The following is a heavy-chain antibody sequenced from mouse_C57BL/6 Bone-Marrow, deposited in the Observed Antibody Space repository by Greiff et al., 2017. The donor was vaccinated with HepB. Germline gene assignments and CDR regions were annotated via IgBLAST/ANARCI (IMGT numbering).Heavy chain of an antibody. V-gene: IGHV1-81*01. Sequence: VQLQESGADLAKPGGSLKLSCTASGFTFTSYGISWVRQRTGQGLEWIGEIYPRSGNKYYNEKFKGKATLTADKSYSTAYLELRSLTSEDSAVYFCARGSLYHLTYWGQGTLVTVSA. J-gene: IGHJ3*01. CDR3: ARGSLYHLTY. D-gene: IGHD1-3*01. CDR1: GFTFTSYG. CDR2: IYPRSGNK.